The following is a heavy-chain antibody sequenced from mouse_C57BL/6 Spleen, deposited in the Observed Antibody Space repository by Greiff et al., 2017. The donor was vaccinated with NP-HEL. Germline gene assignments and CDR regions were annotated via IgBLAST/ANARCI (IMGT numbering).Heavy chain of an antibody. D-gene: IGHD1-1*01. Sequence: QVQLQQSGAELARPGASVKMSCKASGYTFTSYTMHWVNQRPGQGLEWIGYINPSSGYTKYNQKFKDKATLTADKSSSTAYMQLSSLTSEDSAVYYCARWGTVVDEGYAMDYWGQGTSVTVSS. J-gene: IGHJ4*01. CDR3: ARWGTVVDEGYAMDY. CDR1: GYTFTSYT. CDR2: INPSSGYT. V-gene: IGHV1-4*01.